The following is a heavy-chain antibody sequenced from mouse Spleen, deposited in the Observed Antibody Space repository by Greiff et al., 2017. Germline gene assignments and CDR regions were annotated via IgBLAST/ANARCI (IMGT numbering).Heavy chain of an antibody. J-gene: IGHJ4*01. V-gene: IGHV5-12*01. Sequence: EVQLVESGGGLVQPGGSLKLSCAASGFTFSDYYMYWVRQTPEKRLEWVAYISNGGGSTYYPDTVKGRFTISRDNAKNTLYLQMSRLKSEDTAMYYCARQGYDYEAMDYWGQGTSVTVSS. CDR2: ISNGGGST. CDR1: GFTFSDYY. CDR3: ARQGYDYEAMDY.